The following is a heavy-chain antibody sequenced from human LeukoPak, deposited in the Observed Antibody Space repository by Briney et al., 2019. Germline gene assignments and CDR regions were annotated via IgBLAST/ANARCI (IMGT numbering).Heavy chain of an antibody. D-gene: IGHD6-6*01. V-gene: IGHV3-9*01. CDR1: GFTFDDYA. J-gene: IGHJ2*01. CDR3: AKDIAAREWYFDL. CDR2: ISWNSGSI. Sequence: PGGSLRLSCAASGFTFDDYAMHWVRQAPGKGLEWVSGISWNSGSIGYADSVKGRFTISRDNAKNSLYLQMNSLRAEDTALYYCAKDIAAREWYFDLWGRGTLVTVSS.